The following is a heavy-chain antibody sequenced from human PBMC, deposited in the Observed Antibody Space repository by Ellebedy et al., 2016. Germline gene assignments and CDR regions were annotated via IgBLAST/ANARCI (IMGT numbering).Heavy chain of an antibody. V-gene: IGHV3-48*02. Sequence: GGSLRLSCAASGFTLSSYNMNWVRQAPGKGLEWVSYISGSGNTIYYADSVKGRFTIFRDNAKNSLYLQMNILRDEDTAVYYCARYGFGEYRSYFFDYWGQGTLVTVSS. J-gene: IGHJ4*02. CDR2: ISGSGNTI. CDR1: GFTLSSYN. D-gene: IGHD3-10*01. CDR3: ARYGFGEYRSYFFDY.